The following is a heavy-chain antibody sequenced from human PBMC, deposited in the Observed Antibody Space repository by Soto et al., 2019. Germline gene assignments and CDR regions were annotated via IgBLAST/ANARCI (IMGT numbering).Heavy chain of an antibody. CDR2: ISSDGSST. CDR1: GSIFSSYW. D-gene: IGHD3-16*01. J-gene: IGHJ4*02. CDR3: ARGPRFNYFDY. V-gene: IGHV3-74*01. Sequence: GGSLRLSCAASGSIFSSYWMHWVRQGPGKGLVWVSRISSDGSSTTYADSVKGRFTISRDNAKNTLYLQMNSPRAEDTALYFCARGPRFNYFDYWGQGTLVTVSS.